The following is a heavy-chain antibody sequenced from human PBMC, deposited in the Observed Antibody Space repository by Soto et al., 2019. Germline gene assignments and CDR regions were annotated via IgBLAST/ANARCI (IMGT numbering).Heavy chain of an antibody. J-gene: IGHJ5*02. D-gene: IGHD2-2*01. CDR3: ARAPDGEYCISTSCYYNWFDP. CDR1: GGTFSSYA. V-gene: IGHV1-69*13. Sequence: SLKVSCKASGGTFSSYAISWVRQAPGQGLEWMGGIIPIFGTANYAQKFQGRVTITADESTSTAYMELSSLRSEDTAVYYCARAPDGEYCISTSCYYNWFDPWGQGTLVTVSS. CDR2: IIPIFGTA.